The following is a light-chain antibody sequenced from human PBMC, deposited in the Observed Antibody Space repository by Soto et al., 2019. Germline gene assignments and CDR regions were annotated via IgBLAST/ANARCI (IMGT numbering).Light chain of an antibody. J-gene: IGLJ2*01. CDR3: ATWDDSLSGPV. CDR1: TSNIGSSS. V-gene: IGLV1-47*01. Sequence: QSVLRQPPSASGTPGQSVTISCSGSTSNIGSSSVYWYQQLPGTAPKVFIYENNRRPSGVPDRFSGSMSGTSASLAISGLRSEDEADYYCATWDDSLSGPVFGEGTKLTVL. CDR2: ENN.